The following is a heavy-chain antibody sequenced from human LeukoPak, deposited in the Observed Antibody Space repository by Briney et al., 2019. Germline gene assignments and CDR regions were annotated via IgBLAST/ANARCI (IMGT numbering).Heavy chain of an antibody. CDR1: GGSISSGSYY. V-gene: IGHV4-61*01. D-gene: IGHD2-2*01. J-gene: IGHJ6*03. CDR3: ASSPADIVVVPAAILANYYYMDV. Sequence: PSQTLSLTCTVSGGSISSGSYYWGWIRQPPGKGLEWIGYIYYSGSTNYNPSLKSRVTISVDTSKNQFSLKLSSVTGADTAVYYCASSPADIVVVPAAILANYYYMDVWGKGTTVTVSS. CDR2: IYYSGST.